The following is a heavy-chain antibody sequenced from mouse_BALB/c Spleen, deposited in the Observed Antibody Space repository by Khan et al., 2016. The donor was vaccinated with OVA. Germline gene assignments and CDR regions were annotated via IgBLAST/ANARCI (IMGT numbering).Heavy chain of an antibody. Sequence: VQLKQSGGDLVKPGGSLKLSCAASGFTFSTYGMSWVRQTPDKRLEWVATVSTGGSYTYYADSVKGRFTISRDNAKNTLFLQMSGLKSEDTAIFYCTRLPYYYDSAGLAYWGQGTLVTVSA. CDR1: GFTFSTYG. CDR2: VSTGGSYT. CDR3: TRLPYYYDSAGLAY. V-gene: IGHV5-6*01. J-gene: IGHJ3*01. D-gene: IGHD1-1*01.